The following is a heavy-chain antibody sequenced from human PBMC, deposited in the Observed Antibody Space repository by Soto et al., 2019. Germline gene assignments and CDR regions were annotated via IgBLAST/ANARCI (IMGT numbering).Heavy chain of an antibody. V-gene: IGHV1-18*01. CDR3: ARSCCGGGSWPGNYFDY. J-gene: IGHJ4*02. Sequence: ASVKVSCKASGYTFTSYGISWVRQAPGQGLEWMGWISAYNGNTNYAQKLQGRVTMTTDTSTSTAYMELRSLRSDDTAVYYCARSCCGGGSWPGNYFDYWGQGTLVTVSS. CDR1: GYTFTSYG. D-gene: IGHD2-15*01. CDR2: ISAYNGNT.